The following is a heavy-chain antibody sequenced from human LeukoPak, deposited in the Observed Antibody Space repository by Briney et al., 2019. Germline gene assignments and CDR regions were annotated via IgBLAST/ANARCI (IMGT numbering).Heavy chain of an antibody. CDR1: GRSINSYY. D-gene: IGHD6-6*01. CDR3: TRRWGYSSSPHFES. CDR2: IYYSGST. V-gene: IGHV4-59*08. J-gene: IGHJ4*02. Sequence: SETLSLTCTVSGRSINSYYWNWIRQPPGKGLEWIGYIYYSGSTTYNPSLKSRVTISVDTSKNQFSLKLSSVTAADTAVYYCTRRWGYSSSPHFESWGQGNLVTVSS.